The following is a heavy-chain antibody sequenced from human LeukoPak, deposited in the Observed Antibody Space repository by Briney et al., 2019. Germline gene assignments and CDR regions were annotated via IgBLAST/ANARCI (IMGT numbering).Heavy chain of an antibody. D-gene: IGHD3-22*01. CDR2: IYTSGST. CDR1: GGSTSSGSYY. CDR3: ARDSSADYDSSGYYDY. J-gene: IGHJ4*02. Sequence: PSETLSLTCTVSGGSTSSGSYYWSWIRQPAGKGLEWIGRIYTSGSTNYNPSLKSRVTISVDTSKNQFSLKLSSVTAADTAVYYCARDSSADYDSSGYYDYWGQGTLVTVSS. V-gene: IGHV4-61*02.